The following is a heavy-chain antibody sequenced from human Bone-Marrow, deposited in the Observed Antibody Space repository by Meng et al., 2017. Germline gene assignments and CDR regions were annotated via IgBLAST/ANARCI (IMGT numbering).Heavy chain of an antibody. CDR2: IYHGGDT. V-gene: IGHV4-4*02. J-gene: IGHJ4*02. D-gene: IGHD6-19*01. Sequence: ESGHALVKLSGSRSLTCGVPGGSISSIDWWSWVRQPPGKGLEWIGEIYHGGDTNYNPSLKSRVTIAIDKSKNQFSLKLSSVTAADTAVYYCASWIYSCGWQWGQGALVTVSS. CDR3: ASWIYSCGWQ. CDR1: GGSISSIDW.